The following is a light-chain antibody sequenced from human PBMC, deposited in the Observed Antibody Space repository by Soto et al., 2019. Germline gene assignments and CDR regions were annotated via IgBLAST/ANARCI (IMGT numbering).Light chain of an antibody. V-gene: IGKV1-17*01. CDR2: AAS. J-gene: IGKJ2*01. CDR3: LQHKDYPYT. Sequence: DIQMTQSPSSLSASVGDRVTITCLASQDIRSDLGWYQQKPGKAPKRLIYAASRLQSGVPSRFSAGGSGTEFILTISSLQPEDFATYYCLQHKDYPYTFGQGTMVDI. CDR1: QDIRSD.